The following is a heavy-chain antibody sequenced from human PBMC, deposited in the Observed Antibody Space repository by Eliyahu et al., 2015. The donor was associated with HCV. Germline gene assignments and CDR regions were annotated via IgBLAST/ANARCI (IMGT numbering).Heavy chain of an antibody. Sequence: EVQLVESGGGLVKPGGSLRLSCAASGFXFSSYSMNWVRQAPGKGLEGVSSISSSSSYIYYADSVKGRFTISRDNAKNSLYLQMNSLRAEDTAVYYCAREGDTAMVTNGMDVWGQGTTVTVSS. V-gene: IGHV3-21*01. CDR3: AREGDTAMVTNGMDV. J-gene: IGHJ6*02. CDR2: ISSSSSYI. D-gene: IGHD5-18*01. CDR1: GFXFSSYS.